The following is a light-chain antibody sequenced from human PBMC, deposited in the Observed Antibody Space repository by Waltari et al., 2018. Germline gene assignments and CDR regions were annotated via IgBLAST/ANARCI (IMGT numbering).Light chain of an antibody. CDR2: SAS. CDR3: QQSYQTPPA. Sequence: DIQMTQSPSPLSASVGDRVTITCRSSQRIDDYLNWYQQKPGKAPKLLIHSASSLQRGVPSRFSGSGSGTDFTLTISSLQPEDFATYYCQQSYQTPPAFGHGTKVEFK. J-gene: IGKJ1*01. V-gene: IGKV1-39*01. CDR1: QRIDDY.